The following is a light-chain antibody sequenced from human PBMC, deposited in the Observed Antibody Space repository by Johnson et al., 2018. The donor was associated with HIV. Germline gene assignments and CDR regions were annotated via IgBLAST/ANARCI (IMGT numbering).Light chain of an antibody. J-gene: IGLJ1*01. CDR1: SSDIENNY. V-gene: IGLV1-51*01. CDR3: GTWDSSLSAYV. Sequence: QPPSLSAAPGQKVTISCSGSSSDIENNYVSWYQHLPGTAPKLLIYDNDKRPSGIPDRFSGSKSGTSATLGIAGLQTGDEADYYCGTWDSSLSAYVFGTGTKVTVL. CDR2: DND.